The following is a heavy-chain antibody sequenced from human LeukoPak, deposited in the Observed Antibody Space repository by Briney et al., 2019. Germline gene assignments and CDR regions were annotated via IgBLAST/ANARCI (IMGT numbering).Heavy chain of an antibody. CDR3: ARKGVAGTSMDV. V-gene: IGHV3-30*01. CDR1: GFTFSSYA. J-gene: IGHJ6*04. CDR2: ISYDGSNK. Sequence: GGSLRLSCAASGFTFSSYAMRWVRQAPGKGLEWVAVISYDGSNKYYADSVKGRFTISRDNSKNTLYLQMNSLRAEDTAVYYCARKGVAGTSMDVWGKGTTVTVSS. D-gene: IGHD6-19*01.